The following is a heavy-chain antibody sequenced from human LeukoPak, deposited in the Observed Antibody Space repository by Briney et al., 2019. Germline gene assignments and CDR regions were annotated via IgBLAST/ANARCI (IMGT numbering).Heavy chain of an antibody. Sequence: PGGALQISCKGSGFNFTSYWISGGRQVPGKGVEGRGRIDNSDSYTNYSPSFQGHVAISADKSISTAYLQSSSLKASDTAMYYCARFQYCSGGSCYNYFDYWGQGTLVTVSS. D-gene: IGHD2-15*01. CDR1: GFNFTSYW. J-gene: IGHJ4*02. V-gene: IGHV5-10-1*01. CDR2: IDNSDSYT. CDR3: ARFQYCSGGSCYNYFDY.